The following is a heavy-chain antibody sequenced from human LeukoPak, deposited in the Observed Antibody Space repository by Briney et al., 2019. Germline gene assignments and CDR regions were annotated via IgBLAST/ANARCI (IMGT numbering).Heavy chain of an antibody. Sequence: GGSLRLSCAASGFTFSSYSMNWVRQAPGKGLEWVSSISSSSSYIYYADSVKGRFTISRDNAKNSLYLQMNSLGAEDTAVYYCARDGSTVTTFGAFDIWGQGTMVTVSS. V-gene: IGHV3-21*01. CDR3: ARDGSTVTTFGAFDI. CDR2: ISSSSSYI. D-gene: IGHD4-17*01. J-gene: IGHJ3*02. CDR1: GFTFSSYS.